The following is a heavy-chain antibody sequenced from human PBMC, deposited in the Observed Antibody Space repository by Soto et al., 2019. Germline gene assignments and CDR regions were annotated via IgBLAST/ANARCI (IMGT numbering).Heavy chain of an antibody. CDR3: ARGKNSAFDY. CDR2: TGYTSKWYN. CDR1: GDSIFTSNVA. J-gene: IGHJ4*02. D-gene: IGHD5-18*01. Sequence: SQTLSLTCAISGDSIFTSNVAWNWIRQSPSGGLEWLGRTGYTSKWYNDYAVSVKSRITINPDTSKNQFSLQLNSVTPDDTAIYYCARGKNSAFDYWGQGTLVTVSS. V-gene: IGHV6-1*01.